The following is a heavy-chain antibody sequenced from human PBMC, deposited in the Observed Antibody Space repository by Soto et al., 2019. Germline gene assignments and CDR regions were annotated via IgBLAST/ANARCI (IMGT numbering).Heavy chain of an antibody. V-gene: IGHV4-61*01. D-gene: IGHD3-3*01. CDR3: ARDFAYFDS. CDR2: VYHTGRT. Sequence: SETLSLTCTVSGGSFRRGIDSWSWIRQPPGKGLEWIGYVYHTGRTSYNPSLKSRVSISMDTSKNQFSLNLDSVTAADTAVYFCARDFAYFDSWGQGTLVTVSS. J-gene: IGHJ4*02. CDR1: GGSFRRGIDS.